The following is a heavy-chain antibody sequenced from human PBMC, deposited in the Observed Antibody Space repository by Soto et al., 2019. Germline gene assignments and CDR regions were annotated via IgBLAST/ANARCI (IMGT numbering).Heavy chain of an antibody. CDR1: GYSFTSYW. CDR2: IDPSDSYT. J-gene: IGHJ4*02. CDR3: ARLQPGIAAAGILYYFDY. V-gene: IGHV5-10-1*01. Sequence: RGESLKISCKGSGYSFTSYWIGWVRQMPGKGLEWMGRIDPSDSYTNYSPSFQGHVTISADKSISTAYLQWSSLKASDTAMYYCARLQPGIAAAGILYYFDYWGQGTLVTVSS. D-gene: IGHD6-13*01.